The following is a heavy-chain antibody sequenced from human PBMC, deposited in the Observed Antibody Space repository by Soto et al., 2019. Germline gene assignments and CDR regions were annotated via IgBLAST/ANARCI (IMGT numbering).Heavy chain of an antibody. Sequence: PSETLSLTCAVSGASISNGGYSWNWIRQPPGKALEWIGNVFQVGSTYYNPSLKSRVTMSVDKSKNHFSLDLRDVPAADTAVYYCARGIDYYESSDYSQTAAYFQYWPQGTLIAVSS. CDR1: GASISNGGYS. CDR2: VFQVGST. V-gene: IGHV4-30-2*01. CDR3: ARGIDYYESSDYSQTAAYFQY. D-gene: IGHD3-22*01. J-gene: IGHJ1*01.